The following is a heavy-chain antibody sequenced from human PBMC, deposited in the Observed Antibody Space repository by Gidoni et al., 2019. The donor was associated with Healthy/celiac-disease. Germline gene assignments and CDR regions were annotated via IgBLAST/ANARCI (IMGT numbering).Heavy chain of an antibody. D-gene: IGHD6-6*01. J-gene: IGHJ4*02. CDR3: TRPLSPIAARGEGYYFDY. Sequence: EVPLVESGGGLVQPGGSLKLSCAASGFTFSGSAMHWVRQASGKGLGWVGRIRSKANSYATAYAASVKGRFTISRDDSKNTAYLQMNSLKTEDTAVYYCTRPLSPIAARGEGYYFDYWGQGTLVTVSS. CDR1: GFTFSGSA. CDR2: IRSKANSYAT. V-gene: IGHV3-73*02.